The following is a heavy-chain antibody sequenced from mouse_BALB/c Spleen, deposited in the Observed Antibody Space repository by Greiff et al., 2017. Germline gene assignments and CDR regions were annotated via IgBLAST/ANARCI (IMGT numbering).Heavy chain of an antibody. CDR3: AREGNAIGC. CDR1: GFNIKDYY. CDR2: IDPANGNT. J-gene: IGHJ4*01. V-gene: IGHV14-3*02. Sequence: EVKLQQSGAELVKPGASVKLSCTASGFNIKDYYMNWVKQRPEQGLEWIGRIDPANGNTKYDPKFQGKATITADTSSNTAYLQLSSRTSEDTAVYYCAREGNAIGCWGQRASGTVSS.